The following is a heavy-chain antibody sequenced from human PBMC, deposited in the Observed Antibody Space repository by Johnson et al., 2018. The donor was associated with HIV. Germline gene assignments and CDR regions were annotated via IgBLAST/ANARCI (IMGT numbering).Heavy chain of an antibody. V-gene: IGHV3-15*01. CDR3: TTAGGRDTIFGVANDAFDI. CDR1: GFTFSNAW. Sequence: VQLVESGGGVVRPGGSLRLSCAASGFTFSNAWMSWVRQAPGKGLEWVGRIKSKTDGGTTDYAAPVKGRFTISRDDSKNTLYLQMNSLKTEDTAVYYCTTAGGRDTIFGVANDAFDIWGQGTMVTVSS. CDR2: IKSKTDGGTT. J-gene: IGHJ3*02. D-gene: IGHD3-3*01.